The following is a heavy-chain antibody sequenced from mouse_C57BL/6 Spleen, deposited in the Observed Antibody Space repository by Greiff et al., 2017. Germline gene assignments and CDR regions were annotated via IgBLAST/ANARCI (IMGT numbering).Heavy chain of an antibody. CDR2: IYPSDSET. CDR1: GYTFTSYW. CDR3: ARRYSNYGWFAY. V-gene: IGHV1-61*01. Sequence: QVQLQQPGAELVRPGSSVKLSCKASGYTFTSYWMDWVKQRPGQGLEWIGNIYPSDSETHYNQKFKDKATLTVDKSSSTAYMQLSSLTSEDSAVYYCARRYSNYGWFAYWGQGTLVTVSA. J-gene: IGHJ3*01. D-gene: IGHD2-5*01.